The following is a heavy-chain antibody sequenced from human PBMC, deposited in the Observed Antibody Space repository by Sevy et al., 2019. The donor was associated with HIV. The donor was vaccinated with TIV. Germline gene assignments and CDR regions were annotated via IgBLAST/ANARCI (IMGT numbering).Heavy chain of an antibody. CDR3: ARDLQPMAAADAFDI. J-gene: IGHJ3*02. Sequence: GGSLRLSCAASGFTFDDYGMSWVRQAPGKGLEWVSGMNWNGGSTGYADSVKGRFTISRDNAKNSLYLQMNSLRAEETALYYCARDLQPMAAADAFDIWGQGTVVTVSS. V-gene: IGHV3-20*04. D-gene: IGHD6-13*01. CDR1: GFTFDDYG. CDR2: MNWNGGST.